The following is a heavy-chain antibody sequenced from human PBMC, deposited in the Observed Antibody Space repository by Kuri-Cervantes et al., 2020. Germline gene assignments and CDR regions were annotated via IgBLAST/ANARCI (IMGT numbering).Heavy chain of an antibody. CDR1: GGSISSSSYY. Sequence: LRLSCTVSGGSISSSSYYWGWIRQPPGKGLEWIGYIYYSGSTYYNPSLKSRVTISVDTSKNQFSLKLSSVTAADTAVYYCARVLVRYDWIYFDYWGQGTLVTVSS. J-gene: IGHJ4*02. CDR2: IYYSGST. D-gene: IGHD3-3*01. CDR3: ARVLVRYDWIYFDY. V-gene: IGHV4-30-4*08.